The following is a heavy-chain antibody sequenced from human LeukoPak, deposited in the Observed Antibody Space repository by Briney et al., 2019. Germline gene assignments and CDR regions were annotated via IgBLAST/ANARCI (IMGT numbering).Heavy chain of an antibody. J-gene: IGHJ5*02. CDR3: ARVAPRDDRFKNWFDP. Sequence: GSSVKVSCKASGGTFSSYAISWVRQAPGQGLEWMGGIIPIFGTANYAQKFQGRVTITADESTSTAYMELSSLRSEDTAVYYCARVAPRDDRFKNWFDPWGQGTLVTVSS. D-gene: IGHD1-1*01. CDR1: GGTFSSYA. V-gene: IGHV1-69*01. CDR2: IIPIFGTA.